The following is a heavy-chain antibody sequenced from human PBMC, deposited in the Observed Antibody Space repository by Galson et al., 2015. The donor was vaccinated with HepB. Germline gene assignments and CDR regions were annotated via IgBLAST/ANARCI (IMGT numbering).Heavy chain of an antibody. D-gene: IGHD6-19*01. J-gene: IGHJ4*02. CDR2: IYSGGST. Sequence: SLRLSCAASGFTVSSNYMSWVRQAPGKGLEWVSVIYSGGSTYYADSVKGRFTISRDNSKNTLYLQMNSLRAEDTAVYYCASDSSGWDRLDYWGQGTLVTVSS. V-gene: IGHV3-66*02. CDR3: ASDSSGWDRLDY. CDR1: GFTVSSNY.